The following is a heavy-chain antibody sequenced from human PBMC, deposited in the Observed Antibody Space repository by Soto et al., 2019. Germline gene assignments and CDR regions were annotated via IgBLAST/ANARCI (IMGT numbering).Heavy chain of an antibody. V-gene: IGHV6-1*01. CDR3: VRDSSSWPRGGNWFDP. Sequence: PTQTLSLTCAISGDSVSSTSAAWNWSRQSPSRSLEWLGRTYYRSKWYNDYAVSVKSRITINPDTSENQSSLQLNSVTPEDTAVYYCVRDSSSWPRGGNWFDPWGQGTLVTVSS. CDR2: TYYRSKWYN. CDR1: GDSVSSTSAA. D-gene: IGHD6-13*01. J-gene: IGHJ5*02.